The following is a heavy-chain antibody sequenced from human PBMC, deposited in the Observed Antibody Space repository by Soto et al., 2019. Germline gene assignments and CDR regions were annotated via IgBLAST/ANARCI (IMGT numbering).Heavy chain of an antibody. CDR3: AREYYYDSSGSLDY. J-gene: IGHJ4*02. CDR2: IIPIFGTA. Sequence: ASVKVSCKASGGTFSSYAISWVRQAPGQGLEWMGGIIPIFGTANYAQKFQGRVTITADESTSTAYMELSSLRSEDTAVYYCAREYYYDSSGSLDYWGQGTLVTVPQ. D-gene: IGHD3-22*01. CDR1: GGTFSSYA. V-gene: IGHV1-69*13.